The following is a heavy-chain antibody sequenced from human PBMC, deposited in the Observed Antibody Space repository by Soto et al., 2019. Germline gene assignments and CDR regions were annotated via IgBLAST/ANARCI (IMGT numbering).Heavy chain of an antibody. CDR2: ISGYNGNT. CDR1: GYSFTTYG. J-gene: IGHJ6*02. CDR3: AREGPAPYYYYDMDV. Sequence: ASVKVSCKTSGYSFTTYGISWVRQAPGQGLEWMGWISGYNGNTNYAQKLKGRLTMTTDTSTSTAYMELRSLTSDDTAVYYCAREGPAPYYYYDMDVWGQGSTVTVS. V-gene: IGHV1-18*01.